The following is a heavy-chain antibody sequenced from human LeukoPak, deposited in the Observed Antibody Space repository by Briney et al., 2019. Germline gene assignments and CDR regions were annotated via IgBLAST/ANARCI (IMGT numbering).Heavy chain of an antibody. CDR3: ARDFEDLSDYRDYEFRSSFDP. D-gene: IGHD4-17*01. V-gene: IGHV4-4*07. Sequence: SETLSLTCTVSVGSISSYYWSWIRQPAGKGLEWIGRIYTSGSTNYNPSLKSRVTMSVDTSKNQFSLKLSSVTAADTAVYYCARDFEDLSDYRDYEFRSSFDPWGQGTLVTVSS. CDR2: IYTSGST. CDR1: VGSISSYY. J-gene: IGHJ5*02.